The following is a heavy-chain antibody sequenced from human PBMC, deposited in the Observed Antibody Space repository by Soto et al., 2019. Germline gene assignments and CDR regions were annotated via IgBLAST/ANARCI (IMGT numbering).Heavy chain of an antibody. Sequence: GRSLRLSCAASGFTFSNAWMNWVRQGPGKGLEWVGRIRTKTDNRTTDYAAPVNGRFTISRDDSKNTLYLQMNSLKTEDTAVYYCTTAAGLITLPGYWGQGNQVTVS. V-gene: IGHV3-15*07. J-gene: IGHJ4*02. CDR1: GFTFSNAW. CDR3: TTAAGLITLPGY. CDR2: IRTKTDNRTT. D-gene: IGHD2-2*01.